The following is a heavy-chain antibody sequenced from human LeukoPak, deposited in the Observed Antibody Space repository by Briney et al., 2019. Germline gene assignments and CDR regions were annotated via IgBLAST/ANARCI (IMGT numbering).Heavy chain of an antibody. Sequence: ASVKVSCKASGGTFSSYAISWVRQAPGQGLEWMGGIIPIFGTANYAQKFQGRVTITTDESTSTAYMELSSLRSEDTAVYYCARGPIVVPAAIDYYYYYYMDVWGKGTTVTVSS. D-gene: IGHD2-2*02. V-gene: IGHV1-69*05. CDR2: IIPIFGTA. J-gene: IGHJ6*03. CDR3: ARGPIVVPAAIDYYYYYYMDV. CDR1: GGTFSSYA.